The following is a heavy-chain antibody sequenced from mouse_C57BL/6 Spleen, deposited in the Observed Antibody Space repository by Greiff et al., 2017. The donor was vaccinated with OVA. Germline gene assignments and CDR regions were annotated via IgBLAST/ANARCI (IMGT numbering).Heavy chain of an antibody. V-gene: IGHV5-4*01. D-gene: IGHD2-3*01. Sequence: EVQGVESGGGLVKPGGSLKLSCAASGFTFSSYAMSWVRQTPEKRLEWVATISDGGSYTYYPDNVKGRFTISRDNAKNNLYLQMSHLKSEDTAMYYCASVLAGLLGFDYWGQGTTLTVSS. CDR2: ISDGGSYT. CDR3: ASVLAGLLGFDY. J-gene: IGHJ2*01. CDR1: GFTFSSYA.